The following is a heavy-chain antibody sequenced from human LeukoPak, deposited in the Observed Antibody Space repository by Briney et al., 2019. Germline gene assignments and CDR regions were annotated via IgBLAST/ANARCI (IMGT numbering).Heavy chain of an antibody. D-gene: IGHD3-16*01. V-gene: IGHV4-61*01. J-gene: IGHJ5*02. CDR2: IYYSGST. Sequence: SETLSLTCTVSGYSISSGYYWSWIRQPPGKGLEWIGYIYYSGSTNYNPSLKSRVTISVNTSKNQFSLKLSSVTAADTAVYYCARGSTNYGNWFDPWGQGTLVTVSS. CDR3: ARGSTNYGNWFDP. CDR1: GYSISSGYY.